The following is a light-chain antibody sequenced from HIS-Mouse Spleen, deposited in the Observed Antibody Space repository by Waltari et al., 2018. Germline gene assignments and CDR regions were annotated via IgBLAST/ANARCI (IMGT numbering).Light chain of an antibody. Sequence: DIVLTQYQGTLSLYSGERATLSCSASQSVSSSYLAWYQQKPGQAPRLLIYCASSRATGIPDRFSGSGSGTDFTLTISRLEPEDFAVYYCQQYGSSPPITFGQGTRLEIK. CDR3: QQYGSSPPIT. V-gene: IGKV3-20*01. CDR2: CAS. J-gene: IGKJ5*01. CDR1: QSVSSSY.